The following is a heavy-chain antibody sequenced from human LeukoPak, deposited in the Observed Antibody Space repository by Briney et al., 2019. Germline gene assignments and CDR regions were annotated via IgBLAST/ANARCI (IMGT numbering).Heavy chain of an antibody. J-gene: IGHJ4*02. CDR2: IHSGGST. CDR1: GFTVSSNY. Sequence: GGSLRLSCAASGFTVSSNYMSWVRQAPGKGLEWVSVIHSGGSTYYADSVKGRFTISRDNSKNTLYLQMNSLRAEDTAVYYCARDRRGIAAAGTHFDYWGQGTLVTVSS. V-gene: IGHV3-53*01. D-gene: IGHD6-13*01. CDR3: ARDRRGIAAAGTHFDY.